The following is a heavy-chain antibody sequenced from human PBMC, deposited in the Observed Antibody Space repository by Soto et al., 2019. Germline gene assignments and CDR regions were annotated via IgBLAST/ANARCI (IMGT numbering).Heavy chain of an antibody. CDR1: GGSISSYY. J-gene: IGHJ4*02. Sequence: SETLSLTCTVSGGSISSYYWSWIRQPPEKGLEWIGYIYFSGIANYNPSLKSRVTISVDTSKNQFSLKLSSVTAADTAVYYCARGRWTYYYDSSGYNWFDYWGQGTLVTVSS. V-gene: IGHV4-59*12. D-gene: IGHD3-22*01. CDR2: IYFSGIA. CDR3: ARGRWTYYYDSSGYNWFDY.